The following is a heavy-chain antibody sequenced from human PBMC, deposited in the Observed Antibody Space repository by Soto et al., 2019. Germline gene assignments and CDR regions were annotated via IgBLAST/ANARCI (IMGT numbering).Heavy chain of an antibody. V-gene: IGHV3-7*01. CDR3: ARDCSGGDCYY. CDR2: IKEDGSEK. CDR1: GFTLSNYW. Sequence: RGSLRLSCAASGFTLSNYWMSWVRQAPGKGLEWVANIKEDGSEKYYVDPVKGRFTISRDNAKNSLYLQMNNLRVEDTAVYYCARDCSGGDCYYWGQGTVVTVSS. J-gene: IGHJ4*02. D-gene: IGHD2-21*02.